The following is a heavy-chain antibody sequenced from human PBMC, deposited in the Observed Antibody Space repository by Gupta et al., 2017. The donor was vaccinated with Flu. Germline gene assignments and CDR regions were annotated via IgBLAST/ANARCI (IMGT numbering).Heavy chain of an antibody. D-gene: IGHD6-6*01. CDR1: FSGYY. CDR3: ARVGVSSSRDAFDI. V-gene: IGHV4-34*01. Sequence: FSGYYWSWIRQHPGKGLEWLGEINHSVSTNYNPSLKSRVTISVDTSKNQFSLKLSSVTAADTAVYYCARVGVSSSRDAFDIWGQGTMVTVSS. CDR2: INHSVST. J-gene: IGHJ3*02.